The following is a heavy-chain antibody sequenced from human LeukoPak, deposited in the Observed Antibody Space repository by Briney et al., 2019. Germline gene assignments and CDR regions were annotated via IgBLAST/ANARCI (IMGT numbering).Heavy chain of an antibody. J-gene: IGHJ4*02. CDR1: GFTFSNYW. Sequence: GGSLRLPCTVSGFTFSNYWMHWVRQAPGKGLVWVSRIRGDGGDTNYADSVKGRFTVSRDNAKNTLYLQMNGLTTEDTAVYFCARDRVLGSGSSDYWGQGTLVTVSS. CDR3: ARDRVLGSGSSDY. CDR2: IRGDGGDT. V-gene: IGHV3-74*01. D-gene: IGHD3-10*01.